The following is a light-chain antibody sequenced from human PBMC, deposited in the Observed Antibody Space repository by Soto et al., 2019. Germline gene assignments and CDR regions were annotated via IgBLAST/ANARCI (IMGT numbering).Light chain of an antibody. V-gene: IGKV1-5*01. Sequence: DIQMTQSPSTLSASVGDRVTITCRASQSISSWLAWYQQKPGKAPKLLIYDASSLESGVPSRFSGSGSATEFTLTISSLQPDDFSTYYRQHYNNYLTFGQGTRVEIK. CDR3: QHYNNYLT. CDR1: QSISSW. CDR2: DAS. J-gene: IGKJ1*01.